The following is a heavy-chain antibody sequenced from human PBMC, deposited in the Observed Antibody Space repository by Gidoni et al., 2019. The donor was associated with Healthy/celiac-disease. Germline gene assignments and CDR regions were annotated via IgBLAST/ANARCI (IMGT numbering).Heavy chain of an antibody. D-gene: IGHD6-13*01. CDR2: IIPIFGTA. J-gene: IGHJ6*02. Sequence: ASGGTFSSYAISWVRQAPGQGLEWMGGIIPIFGTANYAQKFQGRVTITADESTSTAYMELSSLRSEDTAVYYCASGLAAAGTRAPGYYYGMDVWGQGTTVTVSS. CDR3: ASGLAAAGTRAPGYYYGMDV. V-gene: IGHV1-69*01. CDR1: GGTFSSYA.